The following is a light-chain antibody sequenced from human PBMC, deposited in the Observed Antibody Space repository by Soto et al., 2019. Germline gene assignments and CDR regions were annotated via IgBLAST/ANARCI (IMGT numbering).Light chain of an antibody. V-gene: IGKV3-20*01. CDR1: QSVSSTY. Sequence: EIVLTQSPGTLCLSLGERATLCCRPSQSVSSTYVAWYQQKPGQTPNLLIYEASTRATGIPDRFSGSGSGTDYTLTSDRLEPEDFAVYYCQQYGNSPQTFGQGTKVDIK. J-gene: IGKJ1*01. CDR2: EAS. CDR3: QQYGNSPQT.